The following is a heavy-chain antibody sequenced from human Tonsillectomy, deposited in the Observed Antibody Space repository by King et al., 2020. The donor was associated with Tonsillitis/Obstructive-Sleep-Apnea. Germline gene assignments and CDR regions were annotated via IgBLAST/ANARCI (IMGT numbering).Heavy chain of an antibody. CDR2: ISAYNGYT. V-gene: IGHV1-18*01. CDR1: GYTFTNYG. D-gene: IGHD3-22*01. CDR3: ARDSMSHYYDSSAYYTFDY. Sequence: QLVQSGAEVKKPGASMKISCKASGYTFTNYGISWVRQAPGQGLEWMGWISAYNGYTNSAQKLQGRVTMTTDTSTSTAFMELRSLRSDDTAVYYCARDSMSHYYDSSAYYTFDYWGQGTLVTVSS. J-gene: IGHJ4*02.